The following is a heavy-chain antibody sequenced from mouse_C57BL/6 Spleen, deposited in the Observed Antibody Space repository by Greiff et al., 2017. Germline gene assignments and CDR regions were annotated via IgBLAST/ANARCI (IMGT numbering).Heavy chain of an antibody. CDR3: TRSGDGDY. Sequence: VQLQQSGPELVKPGASVKISCKASGYTFTSYWMHWVKQRPGQGLEWIGAIYPGNSDTSYNQKFKGKAKLTAVTSASTAYMELSSLTNEDSAVYYCTRSGDGDYWGQGTTLTVSS. V-gene: IGHV1-5*01. J-gene: IGHJ2*01. CDR2: IYPGNSDT. D-gene: IGHD3-1*01. CDR1: GYTFTSYW.